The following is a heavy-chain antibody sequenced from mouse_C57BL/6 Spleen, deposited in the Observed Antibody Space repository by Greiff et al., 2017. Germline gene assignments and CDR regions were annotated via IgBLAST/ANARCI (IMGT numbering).Heavy chain of an antibody. CDR2: ISDGGSYT. V-gene: IGHV5-4*01. D-gene: IGHD2-4*01. CDR3: ARDDYVFDY. J-gene: IGHJ2*01. Sequence: EVKVVESGGGLVKPGGSLKLSCAASGFTFSSYAMSWVRQTPEKRLEWVATISDGGSYTYYPDNVKGRFTISRDNAKNNLYLQMSHLKSEDTAMYYCARDDYVFDYWGQGTTLTVSS. CDR1: GFTFSSYA.